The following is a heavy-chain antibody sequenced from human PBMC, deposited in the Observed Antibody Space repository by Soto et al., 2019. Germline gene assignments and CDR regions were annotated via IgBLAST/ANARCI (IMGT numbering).Heavy chain of an antibody. CDR1: GYTFTTFD. CDR2: MNPYTGNT. D-gene: IGHD6-19*01. J-gene: IGHJ4*02. CDR3: GRESSGSGWSFDF. V-gene: IGHV1-8*01. Sequence: QVQLVQSGAEVRKPGASVKVSCKASGYTFTTFDIHWVRQAPGQGLEWLGWMNPYTGNTGYAEKFRGRVTATRITSISTAYMELSSLRSDDTAVYYCGRESSGSGWSFDFWGQGSLVTVSS.